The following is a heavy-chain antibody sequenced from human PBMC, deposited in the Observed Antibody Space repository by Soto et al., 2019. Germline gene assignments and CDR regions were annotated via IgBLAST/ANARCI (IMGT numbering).Heavy chain of an antibody. CDR3: GRDTYYDGSGYHSGGVDF. J-gene: IGHJ4*02. CDR2: ISGSGGII. V-gene: IGHV3-11*01. Sequence: QVQLVESGGGSVKPGGSLRLSCAASGFTFGGFYMGWIRQAPGRGLEWVSFISGSGGIIYLADSVEGRFAISRDNTKNSLYLQMNSLRAEETAVYYCGRDTYYDGSGYHSGGVDFWGQGTLVTVSS. D-gene: IGHD3-22*01. CDR1: GFTFGGFY.